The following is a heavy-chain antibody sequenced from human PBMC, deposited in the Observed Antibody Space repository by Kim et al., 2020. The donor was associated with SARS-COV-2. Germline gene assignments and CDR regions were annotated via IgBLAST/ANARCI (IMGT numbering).Heavy chain of an antibody. V-gene: IGHV3-23*01. D-gene: IGHD1-26*01. CDR3: ATGLVGPYYYYGMDV. Sequence: DSVKGRFTISRDNSKNTLYLQMNSLRADDTAVYFCATGLVGPYYYYGMDVWGQGTTVTVSS. J-gene: IGHJ6*02.